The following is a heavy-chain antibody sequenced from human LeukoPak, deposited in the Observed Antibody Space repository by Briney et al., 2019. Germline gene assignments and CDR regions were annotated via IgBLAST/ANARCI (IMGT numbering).Heavy chain of an antibody. V-gene: IGHV1-2*02. CDR3: ARESACGTTNCLAPADWLDP. J-gene: IGHJ5*02. Sequence: ASVKVSCKASGYTFTDYYIHWVRQAPGQGLEWMGWINPNSGGTDYAQKFQGRVTMTRDTSIATSYMEVDSLTSDDTAVYYCARESACGTTNCLAPADWLDPWGQGTLVIVSS. D-gene: IGHD2-2*01. CDR2: INPNSGGT. CDR1: GYTFTDYY.